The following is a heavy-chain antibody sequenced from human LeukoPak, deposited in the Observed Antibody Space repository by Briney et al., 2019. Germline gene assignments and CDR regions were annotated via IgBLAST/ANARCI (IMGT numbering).Heavy chain of an antibody. CDR2: INHSGST. CDR1: GGSFSGYY. J-gene: IGHJ4*02. D-gene: IGHD2-15*01. CDR3: AKPPLGYCSGGSCYFDY. Sequence: SETLSLTCAVYGGSFSGYYWSWIRQPPGKGLEWIGEINHSGSTNYNPSLKSRVTISVDTSKNQFSLKLSSVTAADTAVYYCAKPPLGYCSGGSCYFDYWGQGTLVTVSS. V-gene: IGHV4-34*01.